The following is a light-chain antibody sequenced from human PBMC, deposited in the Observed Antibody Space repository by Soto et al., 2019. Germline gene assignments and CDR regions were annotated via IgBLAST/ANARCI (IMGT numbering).Light chain of an antibody. Sequence: QSVLTQPASVSGSRGQSITISCTGTRSEVGGYNYVSWYQQHPGKAPKLIIYEVTNRPSGVSNRFSGSKSGNTASLTISGLQAEDEADYYCSSFSASDTLGVVFGGGTKVTVL. CDR2: EVT. J-gene: IGLJ2*01. CDR3: SSFSASDTLGVV. CDR1: RSEVGGYNY. V-gene: IGLV2-14*01.